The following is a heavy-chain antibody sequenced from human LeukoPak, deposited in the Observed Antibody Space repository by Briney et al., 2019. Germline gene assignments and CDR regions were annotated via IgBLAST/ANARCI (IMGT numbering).Heavy chain of an antibody. CDR1: GYSFTSYE. Sequence: GASVNVSCKASGYSFTSYEITWVRQAPGQGLEWMGWISTYNGNTNYAQKLQGRVTMTTDTSTSTGYMELRNLRSDDTAVYYCARTRDGYNLWGQGTLLTVSS. D-gene: IGHD5-24*01. V-gene: IGHV1-18*01. CDR3: ARTRDGYNL. CDR2: ISTYNGNT. J-gene: IGHJ4*02.